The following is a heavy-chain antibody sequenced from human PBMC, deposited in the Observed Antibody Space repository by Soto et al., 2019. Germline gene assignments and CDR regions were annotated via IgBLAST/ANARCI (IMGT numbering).Heavy chain of an antibody. CDR2: INHSGST. J-gene: IGHJ6*02. CDR1: GGSFSGYY. CDR3: ARSYYDSSGYYWYYYYGMDV. Sequence: SETLSLTCSVYGGSFSGYYWSWIRQPPGKGLEWIGEINHSGSTNYNPSLKSRVTISVDTSKNQFSLKLSSVTAADTAVYYCARSYYDSSGYYWYYYYGMDVWGQGTTVTVSS. V-gene: IGHV4-34*01. D-gene: IGHD3-22*01.